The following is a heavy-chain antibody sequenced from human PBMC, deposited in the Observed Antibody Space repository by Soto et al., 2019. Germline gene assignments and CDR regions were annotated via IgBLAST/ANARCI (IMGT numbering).Heavy chain of an antibody. CDR1: GCTFTNYW. CDR2: IDPVDSYA. V-gene: IGHV5-10-1*01. CDR3: ARIESIARNWFDP. J-gene: IGHJ5*02. D-gene: IGHD6-13*01. Sequence: ESLKISCKGSGCTFTNYWIRWVRQMPGKCLEWMGNIDPVDSYANYSPSFQGHVTFSVDTSISTAYLQWSSLKASDTAMYFCARIESIARNWFDPWGQGTLVTVSS.